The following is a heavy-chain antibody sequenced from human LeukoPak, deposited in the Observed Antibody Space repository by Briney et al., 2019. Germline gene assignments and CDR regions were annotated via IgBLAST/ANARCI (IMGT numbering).Heavy chain of an antibody. Sequence: SEALSLTCAVYGGSFSGYYWSWIRQPPGKGLEWIGEINHSGSTNYNPSLKSRVTISVDTSKNQFSLKLSSVTAADTAVYYCARGPYYYYYGMDVWGQGTTVTVSS. CDR2: INHSGST. V-gene: IGHV4-34*01. CDR3: ARGPYYYYYGMDV. J-gene: IGHJ6*02. CDR1: GGSFSGYY.